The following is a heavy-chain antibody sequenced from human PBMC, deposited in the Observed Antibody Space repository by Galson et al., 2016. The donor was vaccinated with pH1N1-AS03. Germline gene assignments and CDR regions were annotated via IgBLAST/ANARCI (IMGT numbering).Heavy chain of an antibody. V-gene: IGHV2-5*02. CDR1: GFSLSTSGVG. Sequence: PALVKPTQTLTLTCTFSGFSLSTSGVGVGWIRQPPGKALEWLALISWDDDKRYTPSLKSRLTITKDTSKNQVVLTLTNMDPVDTATYYCQHGYYDNRADWFDPWGQGTLVTVSS. CDR2: ISWDDDK. CDR3: QHGYYDNRADWFDP. J-gene: IGHJ5*02. D-gene: IGHD3-22*01.